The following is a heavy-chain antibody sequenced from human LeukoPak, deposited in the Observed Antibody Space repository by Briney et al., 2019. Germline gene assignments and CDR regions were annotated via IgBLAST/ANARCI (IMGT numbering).Heavy chain of an antibody. V-gene: IGHV3-64*02. D-gene: IGHD1-26*01. CDR3: TRDGGSFCDFDY. Sequence: GGSLRLSCVASGFSFRNYAIHWVRQAPGKGLEYVSVINTDGRITYYADSVKGRFTISRDDSKNTVYLQMGSLRGEDMAVYYCTRDGGSFCDFDYWGQGALVTVSS. CDR1: GFSFRNYA. J-gene: IGHJ4*02. CDR2: INTDGRIT.